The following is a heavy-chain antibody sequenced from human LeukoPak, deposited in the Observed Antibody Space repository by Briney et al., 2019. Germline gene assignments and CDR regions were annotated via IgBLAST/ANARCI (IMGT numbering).Heavy chain of an antibody. J-gene: IGHJ4*02. CDR2: ISSTSSTI. D-gene: IGHD3-22*01. V-gene: IGHV3-48*01. Sequence: PGGSLRLSCAASGFTFTSYSMNWVRQAPGKGLEWVSYISSTSSTIYYVDSVKGRFTISRDNAKNSLYLQMNSLRAEDTAVYYCARGRYDSSGYSHYWGQGTLVTVSS. CDR1: GFTFTSYS. CDR3: ARGRYDSSGYSHY.